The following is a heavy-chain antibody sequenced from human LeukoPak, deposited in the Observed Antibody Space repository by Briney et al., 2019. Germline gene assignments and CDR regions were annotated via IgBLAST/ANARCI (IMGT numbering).Heavy chain of an antibody. Sequence: PGESLKISCKGSGYSFPNYWVGLVRQMPGKGLEWMGIIYPGDSDTRYGPSFQGQVTISADKSISTAYLQWSSLKASDTAMYYCARLTRGDGPGFWGQGTLVTVSS. V-gene: IGHV5-51*01. CDR2: IYPGDSDT. J-gene: IGHJ4*02. CDR1: GYSFPNYW. CDR3: ARLTRGDGPGF. D-gene: IGHD3-3*01.